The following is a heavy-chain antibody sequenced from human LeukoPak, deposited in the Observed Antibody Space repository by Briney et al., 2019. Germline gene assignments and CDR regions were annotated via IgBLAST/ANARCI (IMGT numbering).Heavy chain of an antibody. J-gene: IGHJ4*02. CDR2: ITGSDGTS. Sequence: PGTSLRLSCVASGFTFTNYAMSWVRQAPGKGLEWVSAITGSDGTSHYADSVKGRFTISRDNSKNTLYLQVNSLRAEDTAVYYCAKWGDYDILTGYYVPDYWGQGTLVTVPS. V-gene: IGHV3-23*01. CDR3: AKWGDYDILTGYYVPDY. D-gene: IGHD3-9*01. CDR1: GFTFTNYA.